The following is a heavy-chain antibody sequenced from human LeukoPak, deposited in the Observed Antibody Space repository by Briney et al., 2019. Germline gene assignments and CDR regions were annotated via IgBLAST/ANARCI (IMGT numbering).Heavy chain of an antibody. CDR1: GYTFTGYY. D-gene: IGHD3-22*01. CDR3: ARPQRAYYYDSSGYYLDY. CDR2: INPSGGST. Sequence: ASVKVSCKASGYTFTGYYMHWVRQAPGQGLEWMGLINPSGGSTSYAQKFQGRATMTRDTSTSTVYMELSSLRSEDTAVYYCARPQRAYYYDSSGYYLDYWGQGTLVTVSS. V-gene: IGHV1-46*01. J-gene: IGHJ4*02.